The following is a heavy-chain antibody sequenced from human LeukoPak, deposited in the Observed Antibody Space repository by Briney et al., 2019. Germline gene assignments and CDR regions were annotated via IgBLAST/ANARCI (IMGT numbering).Heavy chain of an antibody. Sequence: GGSLRLSCAASGFTFSSYWMSWVRQAPGKGLEWVANIKQDGSEKYYVDSVKGRFTISRDNAKNSLYLQMNSLRAEDTAVYYCARDKIVGATYFDYWGQGTLVTVSS. D-gene: IGHD1-26*01. J-gene: IGHJ4*02. V-gene: IGHV3-7*01. CDR3: ARDKIVGATYFDY. CDR1: GFTFSSYW. CDR2: IKQDGSEK.